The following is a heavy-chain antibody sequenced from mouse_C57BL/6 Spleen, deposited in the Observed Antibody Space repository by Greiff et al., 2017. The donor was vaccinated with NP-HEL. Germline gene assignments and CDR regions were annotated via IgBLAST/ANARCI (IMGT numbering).Heavy chain of an antibody. CDR3: ARTVPDGYYWYFDV. CDR2: INPSTGGT. J-gene: IGHJ1*03. V-gene: IGHV1-42*01. CDR1: GYSFTGYY. D-gene: IGHD2-3*01. Sequence: VQLQQPGPELVKPGASVKISCKASGYSFTGYYMNWVKQSPEKSLEWIGEINPSTGGTTYNQKFKAKATLTVDKSSSTAYMQLKSLTSEDSAVYYCARTVPDGYYWYFDVWGTGTTVTVSS.